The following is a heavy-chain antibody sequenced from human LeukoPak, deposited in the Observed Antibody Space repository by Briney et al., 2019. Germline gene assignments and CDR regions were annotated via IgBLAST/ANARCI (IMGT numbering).Heavy chain of an antibody. V-gene: IGHV3-15*01. CDR3: TTAFDTAMGFDAFDI. J-gene: IGHJ3*02. Sequence: GGSLRLSCAASGFTFSNAWMSWVRQAPGKGLEWVGRIKSKTDGGTTDYAAPVKGRFTISRDDSKNTLYLQMNSLKTEDTAVYYCTTAFDTAMGFDAFDIWGQGTMVTVSS. CDR1: GFTFSNAW. D-gene: IGHD5-18*01. CDR2: IKSKTDGGTT.